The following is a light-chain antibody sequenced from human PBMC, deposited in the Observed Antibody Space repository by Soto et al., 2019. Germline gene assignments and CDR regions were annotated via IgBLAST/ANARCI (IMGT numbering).Light chain of an antibody. V-gene: IGLV2-14*01. CDR2: DIR. CDR1: SSDVRFFNF. Sequence: QSVLTQPASVSGSPGQSITISCTGTSSDVRFFNFVSWYQQHPGRAPQLIVYDIRDRPSGVSSRFSGSKSGNTASLTISGLQAEDEADYYCTSYTAISIVFGGGTKLTVL. CDR3: TSYTAISIV. J-gene: IGLJ2*01.